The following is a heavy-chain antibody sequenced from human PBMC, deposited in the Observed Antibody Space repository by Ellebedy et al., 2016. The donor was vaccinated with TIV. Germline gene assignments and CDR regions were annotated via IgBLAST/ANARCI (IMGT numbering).Heavy chain of an antibody. CDR2: INHSGST. Sequence: MPSETLSLTCAVYVGSFSGYYWSWIRQPPGKGLEWIGEINHSGSTNYNPSIKSRVTISVDTSKNQFSLKLSSVTAADTAVYYCARGRRFFYYYGMDVWGQGTTVTVSS. D-gene: IGHD3-3*01. J-gene: IGHJ6*02. V-gene: IGHV4-34*01. CDR1: VGSFSGYY. CDR3: ARGRRFFYYYGMDV.